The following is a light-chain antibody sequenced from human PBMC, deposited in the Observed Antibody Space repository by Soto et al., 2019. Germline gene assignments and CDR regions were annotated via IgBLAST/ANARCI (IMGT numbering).Light chain of an antibody. Sequence: EIVLTQSPCTLSLSPGERAXXXXRXSQSVTSNYLAWYQQKPGQSPRLLIYGASSRATGIPDRFSGSGSGTDFTLTISRLEAEDFAVYYCQQNVSPPITFGQGTRLEIK. V-gene: IGKV3-20*01. CDR3: QQNVSPPIT. CDR2: GAS. J-gene: IGKJ5*01. CDR1: QSVTSNY.